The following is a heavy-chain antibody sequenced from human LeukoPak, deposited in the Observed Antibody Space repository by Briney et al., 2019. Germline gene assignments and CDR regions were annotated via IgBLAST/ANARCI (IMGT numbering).Heavy chain of an antibody. V-gene: IGHV4-4*09. Sequence: SETLPLTCAVSGGSISSYYWSWIRQPPGKGLEWIGNIHTSGSTNYNPSLKSRVTISVDTPKNQFSLKLSSVTAADTAVYYCARKYCSSIRCYDYFDYWGQGTLVTVSS. CDR3: ARKYCSSIRCYDYFDY. D-gene: IGHD2-2*01. CDR1: GGSISSYY. J-gene: IGHJ4*02. CDR2: IHTSGST.